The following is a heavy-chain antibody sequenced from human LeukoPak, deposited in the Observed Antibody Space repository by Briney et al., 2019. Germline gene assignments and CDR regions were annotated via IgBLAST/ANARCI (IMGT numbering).Heavy chain of an antibody. D-gene: IGHD3-16*01. V-gene: IGHV4-34*01. CDR2: IYDRGST. CDR1: GGSFSGYY. Sequence: SETLSLTCAAYGGSFSGYYWSWIRQPPGKGLEWIGSIYDRGSTYYNPSLKSRVTISVDTSKNQFSLKLNSVTAADTAVYYCARHYGPWGQGTLVTVSS. J-gene: IGHJ5*02. CDR3: ARHYGP.